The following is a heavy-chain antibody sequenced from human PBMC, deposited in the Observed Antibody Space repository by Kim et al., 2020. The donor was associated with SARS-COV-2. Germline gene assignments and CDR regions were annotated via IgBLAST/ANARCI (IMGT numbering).Heavy chain of an antibody. CDR3: ARDLGAVGLDC. V-gene: IGHV4-59*01. J-gene: IGHJ4*02. CDR2: T. D-gene: IGHD3-10*01. Sequence: TNNNPSLKSRVTISVGTSKNQFSLKLSSVTAADTAVYCGARDLGAVGLDCWGQGTLVTVSS.